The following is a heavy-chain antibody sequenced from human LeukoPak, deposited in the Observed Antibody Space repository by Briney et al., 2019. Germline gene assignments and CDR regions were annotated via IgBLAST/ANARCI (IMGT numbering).Heavy chain of an antibody. CDR1: GFTFSSYV. V-gene: IGHV3-74*01. Sequence: GGSLRLSCETAGFTFSSYVMQWVRRTQGKGLVWASRISHDGIISYADSVKGRFTISRDNAKNTLILQMNSLRVEDTAVYYCARDWVYKIDYWGRGTLVTVSS. CDR2: ISHDGII. CDR3: ARDWVYKIDY. D-gene: IGHD5-24*01. J-gene: IGHJ4*02.